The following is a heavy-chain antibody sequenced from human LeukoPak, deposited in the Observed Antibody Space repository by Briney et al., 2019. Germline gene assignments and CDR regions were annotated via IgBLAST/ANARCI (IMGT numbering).Heavy chain of an antibody. J-gene: IGHJ4*02. CDR3: ARVEDYYDSSGYYYFDY. CDR1: GYTFTSYG. Sequence: GASVKVSCKASGYTFTSYGISWVRQAPGQVLEWMGWISAYNGNTNYAQKLQGRVTMTTDTSTSTAYMELRSLRSDDTAVYYCARVEDYYDSSGYYYFDYWGQGTLVTVSS. V-gene: IGHV1-18*01. CDR2: ISAYNGNT. D-gene: IGHD3-22*01.